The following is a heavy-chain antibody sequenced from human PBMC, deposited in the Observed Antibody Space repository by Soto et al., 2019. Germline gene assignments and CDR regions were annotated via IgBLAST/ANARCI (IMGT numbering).Heavy chain of an antibody. D-gene: IGHD1-26*01. V-gene: IGHV1-18*01. J-gene: IGHJ4*02. CDR3: ERASGGGVGTTSY. Sequence: QVQLVQSGPEVKKPGASAKVSCKTSGYIFSNFGISWMRQVPGQGLEWMGWISAYNGNTNYAQKFQDRVTLTTDTSTNTAYMELRSLRSDDTAVYYCERASGGGVGTTSYWGQGTLVTVSS. CDR1: GYIFSNFG. CDR2: ISAYNGNT.